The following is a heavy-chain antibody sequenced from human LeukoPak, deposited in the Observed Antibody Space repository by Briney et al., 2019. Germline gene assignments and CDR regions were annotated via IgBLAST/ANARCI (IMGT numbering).Heavy chain of an antibody. J-gene: IGHJ4*02. D-gene: IGHD3-22*01. CDR2: FSASDGSR. V-gene: IGHV3-23*01. CDR1: GFSFSSYG. Sequence: GGSLRLSCEASGFSFSSYGMSWVRQAPGEGLEWVSGFSASDGSRYYADSVKGRFTISRDNSKNTLYLQMNSLRAEDTAVYYCARDGHYDSSGYYRGNSGFDYWGQGTLVTVSS. CDR3: ARDGHYDSSGYYRGNSGFDY.